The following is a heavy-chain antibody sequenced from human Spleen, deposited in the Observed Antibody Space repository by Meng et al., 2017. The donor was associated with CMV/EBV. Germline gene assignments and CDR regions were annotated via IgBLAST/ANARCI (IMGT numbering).Heavy chain of an antibody. V-gene: IGHV4-34*01. Sequence: SFSSYYWTWIRQSPGKGLEWIGEINHSGSTKYKPSLKSRVIISIDTSKNHFSLKLSSVTAADTAVYYCARGQGFAVFGVVTSGWFDPWGQGTLVTVSS. D-gene: IGHD3-3*01. CDR2: INHSGST. CDR1: SFSSYY. CDR3: ARGQGFAVFGVVTSGWFDP. J-gene: IGHJ5*02.